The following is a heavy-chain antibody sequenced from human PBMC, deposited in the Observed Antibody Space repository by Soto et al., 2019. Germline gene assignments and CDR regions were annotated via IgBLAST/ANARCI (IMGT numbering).Heavy chain of an antibody. D-gene: IGHD5-18*01. J-gene: IGHJ6*02. Sequence: ASVKVSCKASGYTFTSYDINWGRQATGQGLEWMGWMNPNSGNTGYAQKFQGRVTMTRNTSISTAYMELSSLRSEDTAVYYCARGTVRGYSYGYPIYYYYYGMDVWGQGTTVTVSS. V-gene: IGHV1-8*01. CDR1: GYTFTSYD. CDR3: ARGTVRGYSYGYPIYYYYYGMDV. CDR2: MNPNSGNT.